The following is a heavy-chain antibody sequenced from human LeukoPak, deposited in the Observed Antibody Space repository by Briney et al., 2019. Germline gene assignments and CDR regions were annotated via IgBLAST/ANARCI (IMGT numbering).Heavy chain of an antibody. CDR3: GTLLSNGPFDY. J-gene: IGHJ4*02. CDR2: IYPNSGAT. CDR1: CYTFTGYY. Sequence: ASVKASCKASCYTFTGYYMHWVRQAPRQGLEWMGWIYPNSGATKYAQKFQGRVTMTRDTSISTAYMELSGLRSDDTAVYYCGTLLSNGPFDYWGQGSLVTVSS. V-gene: IGHV1-2*02.